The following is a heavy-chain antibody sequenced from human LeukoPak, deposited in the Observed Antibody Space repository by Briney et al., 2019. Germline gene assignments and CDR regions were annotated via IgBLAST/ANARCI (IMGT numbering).Heavy chain of an antibody. D-gene: IGHD2-21*02. Sequence: GGSLRLSCAASAFTFSSYWMSWVRQAPGKGLEWVANIKEDGSDKNYVDSVKGRFTISRDNAKNTLYLQMNSLRAADTAVYYCTRWTDWYLDLWGRGTLVTVSS. CDR3: TRWTDWYLDL. J-gene: IGHJ2*01. CDR2: IKEDGSDK. CDR1: AFTFSSYW. V-gene: IGHV3-7*01.